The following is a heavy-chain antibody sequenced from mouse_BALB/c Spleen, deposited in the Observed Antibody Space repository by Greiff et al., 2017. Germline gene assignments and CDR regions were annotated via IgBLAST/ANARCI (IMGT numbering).Heavy chain of an antibody. V-gene: IGHV3-2*02. J-gene: IGHJ1*01. CDR1: GYSITSDYA. CDR2: ISYSGST. Sequence: EVKLQESGPGLVKPSQSLSLTCTVTGYSITSDYAWNWIRQFPGNKLEWMGYISYSGSTSYNPSLKSRISITRDTSKNQFFLQLNSVTTEDTATYYCASLYWYFDVWGAGTTVTVSS. CDR3: ASLYWYFDV.